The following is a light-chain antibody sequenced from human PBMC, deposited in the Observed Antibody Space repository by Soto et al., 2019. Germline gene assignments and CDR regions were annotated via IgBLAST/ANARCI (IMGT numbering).Light chain of an antibody. CDR1: NTDVENYNF. Sequence: QSVLAQPASVSGSPGQSITIACTGINTDVENYNFVSWYQQRSGKAPKLMIYEDYKRPSGVSNRFSGSKSGNTASLTISGLQTEDEADYYCCSHAGFNTPYVFATGTKVTVL. J-gene: IGLJ1*01. CDR3: CSHAGFNTPYV. CDR2: EDY. V-gene: IGLV2-23*01.